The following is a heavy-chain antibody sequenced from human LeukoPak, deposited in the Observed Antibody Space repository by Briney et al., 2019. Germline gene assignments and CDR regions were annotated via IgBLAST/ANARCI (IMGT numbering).Heavy chain of an antibody. CDR3: ARDSTLVGATHFDY. CDR2: IYHSGST. CDR1: GYSISSGYY. V-gene: IGHV4-38-2*02. J-gene: IGHJ4*02. D-gene: IGHD1-26*01. Sequence: PSETLSLTCTVSGYSISSGYYWGWIRPPPGKGLEWIGSIYHSGSTYYNPSLKSRVTISVDTSKNQFSLKLSSVTAADTAVYYCARDSTLVGATHFDYWGQGTLVTVSS.